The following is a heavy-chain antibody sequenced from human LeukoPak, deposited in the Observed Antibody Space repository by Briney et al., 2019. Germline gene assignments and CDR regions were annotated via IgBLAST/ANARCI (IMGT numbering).Heavy chain of an antibody. J-gene: IGHJ5*02. V-gene: IGHV4-39*07. D-gene: IGHD3-10*01. CDR2: IYYSGST. Sequence: PSETLSLTCTVSGGSISSSSYYWGWIRQPPGKGLEWIGSIYYSGSTYYNPSLKSRVTISVDTSKNQFSLKLSSVTAADTAVYYCARHRPLSYGSGSLRPLPGRWFDPWGQGTLVTVSS. CDR3: ARHRPLSYGSGSLRPLPGRWFDP. CDR1: GGSISSSSYY.